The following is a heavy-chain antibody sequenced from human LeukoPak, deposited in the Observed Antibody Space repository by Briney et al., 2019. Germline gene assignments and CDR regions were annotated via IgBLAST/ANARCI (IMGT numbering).Heavy chain of an antibody. J-gene: IGHJ3*02. CDR2: ISYDGSNK. D-gene: IGHD5-24*01. CDR3: ARGPRVEMAMNDAFDI. Sequence: GGSLRLSCAASGFTFSSYAMHWVRQAPGKGLEWVAVISYDGSNKYYADSVKGRFTISRDNSKNTLYLQMNSLRAEDTAVYYCARGPRVEMAMNDAFDIWGQGTMVTVSS. V-gene: IGHV3-30-3*01. CDR1: GFTFSSYA.